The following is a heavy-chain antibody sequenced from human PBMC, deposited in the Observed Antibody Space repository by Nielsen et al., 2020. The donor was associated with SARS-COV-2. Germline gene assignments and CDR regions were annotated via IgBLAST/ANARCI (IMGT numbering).Heavy chain of an antibody. CDR1: NDYIRSSDYY. J-gene: IGHJ5*02. V-gene: IGHV4-39*02. D-gene: IGHD3-16*02. Sequence: GSLRLSCSVANDYIRSSDYYWGWIRQPPGQGLEWIGSIYYSGRTYYNPSLKSRVTISEDPSKNQFSLRLSSVTAADTAVYYCARERVWGSYRPPGFDPWGQGTLVTVSS. CDR2: IYYSGRT. CDR3: ARERVWGSYRPPGFDP.